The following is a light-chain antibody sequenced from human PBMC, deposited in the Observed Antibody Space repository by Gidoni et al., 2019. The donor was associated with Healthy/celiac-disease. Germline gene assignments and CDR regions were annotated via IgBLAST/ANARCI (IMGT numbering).Light chain of an antibody. Sequence: QSVLYSSNNKNYLAWYQQKPGQPPKLLIYGASTRESGVPDRFSGSGSGTDFTLTISSLQAEDVAVYYCQQYYSTPQTFGQGTKVEIK. CDR2: GAS. V-gene: IGKV4-1*01. CDR1: QSVLYSSNNKNY. J-gene: IGKJ1*01. CDR3: QQYYSTPQT.